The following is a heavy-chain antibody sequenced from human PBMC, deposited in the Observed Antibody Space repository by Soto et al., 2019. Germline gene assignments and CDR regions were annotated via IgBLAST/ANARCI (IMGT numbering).Heavy chain of an antibody. Sequence: PSETLSLTCAVYGGSFSGYYWSWIRQPPGKGLEWIGEINHSGSTNYNPSLKSRVTISVDTSKNQFSLKLSSVTAADTAVYYCARGPFTMLVANDYYYAMDVWGQGTTVTVSS. CDR1: GGSFSGYY. J-gene: IGHJ6*02. CDR2: INHSGST. V-gene: IGHV4-34*01. CDR3: ARGPFTMLVANDYYYAMDV. D-gene: IGHD3-22*01.